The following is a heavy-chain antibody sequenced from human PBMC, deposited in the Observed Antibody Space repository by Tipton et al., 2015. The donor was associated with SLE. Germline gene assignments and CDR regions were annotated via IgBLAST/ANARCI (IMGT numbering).Heavy chain of an antibody. J-gene: IGHJ4*02. CDR1: GGSISNYY. D-gene: IGHD6-19*01. CDR2: IYTSGST. V-gene: IGHV4-4*07. Sequence: TLSLTCTVSGGSISNYYWSWIRQPAGKGLEWIGHIYTSGSTNYNPSLTSRVTMSVDTSKNQFSLILNSLTAADTAVYYCARGPFQRWPPGAYWGQGTLVTVSS. CDR3: ARGPFQRWPPGAY.